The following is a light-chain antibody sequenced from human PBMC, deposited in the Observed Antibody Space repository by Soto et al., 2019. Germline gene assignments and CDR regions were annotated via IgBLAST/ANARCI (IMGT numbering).Light chain of an antibody. J-gene: IGKJ1*01. CDR1: QRVLYSSNNKNY. CDR3: QQYYSTPQT. CDR2: WAS. Sequence: DIVLTHSPDSLAVSLGERATINCKSSQRVLYSSNNKNYLAWYQQKPGQPPKLLIYWASTRESGVPDRFSGSGSGTDFTLTISSLQAEDVAVYYCQQYYSTPQTFGQGTKVDI. V-gene: IGKV4-1*01.